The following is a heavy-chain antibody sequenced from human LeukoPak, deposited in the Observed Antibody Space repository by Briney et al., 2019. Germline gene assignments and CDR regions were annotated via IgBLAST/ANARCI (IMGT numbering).Heavy chain of an antibody. Sequence: GGSLRLSCAASEFTFSSYAMSWVRQAPGKGLEWVSAISDSGGSTYYADSVKGRFTISRDDSKNTLYLQMNSLRAEDTAVYYCAKEGSSWSYFDYWGQGTLVTVSS. D-gene: IGHD6-13*01. V-gene: IGHV3-23*01. CDR3: AKEGSSWSYFDY. CDR1: EFTFSSYA. J-gene: IGHJ4*02. CDR2: ISDSGGST.